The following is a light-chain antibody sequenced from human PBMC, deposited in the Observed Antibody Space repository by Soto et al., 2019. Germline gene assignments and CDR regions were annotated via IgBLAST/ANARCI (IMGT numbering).Light chain of an antibody. CDR1: QSVSSSY. CDR2: GAS. CDR3: HQYGISPPVT. J-gene: IGKJ5*01. Sequence: EIVCSHSSDTLSFLPVERATLPCTAIQSVSSSYLAWYQQKPGQAPRLLIYGASSRATGIPDRFSGSGSGTDFTLTISRLEPEDFAMYYCHQYGISPPVTFGQGTRLEIK. V-gene: IGKV3-20*01.